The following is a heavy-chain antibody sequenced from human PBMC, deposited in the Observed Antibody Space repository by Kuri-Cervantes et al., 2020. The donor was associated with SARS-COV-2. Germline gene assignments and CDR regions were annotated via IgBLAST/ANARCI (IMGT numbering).Heavy chain of an antibody. CDR3: ASTRYCRGGSHYSIFDY. CDR2: INASNGNT. V-gene: IGHV1-3*01. D-gene: IGHD2-15*01. Sequence: ASVKVSCKASGDTFNSYAISWVRQAPGQRLEWMGWINASNGNTNYSQESQDRVTITRDTSASTAYMELSSLRSEDTAVYYCASTRYCRGGSHYSIFDYWGQGTLVIVSS. J-gene: IGHJ4*02. CDR1: GDTFNSYA.